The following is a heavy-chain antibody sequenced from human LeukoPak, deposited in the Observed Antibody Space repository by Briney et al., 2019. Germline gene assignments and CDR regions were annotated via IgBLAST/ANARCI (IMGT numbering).Heavy chain of an antibody. CDR3: AREQYYYGSGTHFDY. CDR2: IWYDGTNK. D-gene: IGHD3-10*01. J-gene: IGHJ4*02. V-gene: IGHV3-33*01. Sequence: PGRSLRLSCAASGFTFSSYGMHWVRQAPGKRLDWVAVIWYDGTNKYYADSVKGRFTISRDNSKNTLYLQMNSLRAEDTALYYCAREQYYYGSGTHFDYWGQGTLVTVSS. CDR1: GFTFSSYG.